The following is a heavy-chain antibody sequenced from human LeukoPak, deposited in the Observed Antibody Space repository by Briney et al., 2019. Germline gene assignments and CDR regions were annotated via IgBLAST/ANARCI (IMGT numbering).Heavy chain of an antibody. Sequence: PSETLSLTCTVSGGSINDYYWTWIRQPPGKGLEWIAYVYYSGTTNYNPSLKSRVTMSVDTSKNQFSLKLSSVTAADTAVYYCARHGYSSGSLAWFDPWGQGTQVTVSS. CDR1: GGSINDYY. D-gene: IGHD6-19*01. CDR2: VYYSGTT. CDR3: ARHGYSSGSLAWFDP. V-gene: IGHV4-59*01. J-gene: IGHJ5*02.